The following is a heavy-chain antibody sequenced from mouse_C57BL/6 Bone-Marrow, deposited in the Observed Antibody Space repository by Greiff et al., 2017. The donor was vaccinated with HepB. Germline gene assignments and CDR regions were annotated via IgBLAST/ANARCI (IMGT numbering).Heavy chain of an antibody. V-gene: IGHV1-64*01. J-gene: IGHJ1*03. CDR1: GYTFTSYW. D-gene: IGHD1-1*01. CDR3: ARNYYGSSSYFDV. CDR2: IHPNSGST. Sequence: VQLQQPGAELVKPGASVKLSCKASGYTFTSYWIHWVKQRPGQGLEWIGMIHPNSGSTNYNEKFKSKATLTVDKSSSTAYMQLSSLTSEDSAVYYCARNYYGSSSYFDVWGTGTTVTVSS.